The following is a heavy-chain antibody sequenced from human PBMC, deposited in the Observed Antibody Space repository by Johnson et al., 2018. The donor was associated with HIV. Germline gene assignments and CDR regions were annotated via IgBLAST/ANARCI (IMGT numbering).Heavy chain of an antibody. D-gene: IGHD1-26*01. Sequence: QMQLVESGGGVVQPGRSLRLSCAVSGVIFSDYYMSWIRQAPGKGLEWVSYISGSGNSIYYADSVKGRFTISRENAKNSLYLQMNSLRAGDTAVYYCAKALGATYAFDIWGQGTMVTVSS. V-gene: IGHV3-11*04. CDR1: GVIFSDYY. J-gene: IGHJ3*02. CDR3: AKALGATYAFDI. CDR2: ISGSGNSI.